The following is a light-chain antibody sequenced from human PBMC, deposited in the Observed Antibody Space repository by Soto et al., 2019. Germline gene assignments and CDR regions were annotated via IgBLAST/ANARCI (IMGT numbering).Light chain of an antibody. V-gene: IGKV1-39*01. CDR1: QSISSY. CDR2: AAS. CDR3: KQSYSTPTLT. Sequence: DIQMTQSPSSLSASVGDRVTITCRASQSISSYLNWYQQKPGKAPKLLIYAASSLQSGVPSRFSGSGSGTDFTLTISSLQPEDFGTYYCKQSYSTPTLTFGGGTKLEIK. J-gene: IGKJ4*01.